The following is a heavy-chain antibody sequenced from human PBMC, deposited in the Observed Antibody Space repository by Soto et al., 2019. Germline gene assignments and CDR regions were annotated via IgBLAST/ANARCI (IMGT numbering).Heavy chain of an antibody. CDR3: VAMTDPEY. J-gene: IGHJ4*02. V-gene: IGHV3-72*01. CDR2: TRNRANKYTT. Sequence: EVQLVESGGGLVQPGGSLRLSCAASGFTFSDPYMDWVRQAPGKGLEWVGRTRNRANKYTTQYAASVRGRFTISRDDSKNSLYLQMNSVKTEDTAVYFSVAMTDPEYWGQGILVTVSS. D-gene: IGHD2-21*02. CDR1: GFTFSDPY.